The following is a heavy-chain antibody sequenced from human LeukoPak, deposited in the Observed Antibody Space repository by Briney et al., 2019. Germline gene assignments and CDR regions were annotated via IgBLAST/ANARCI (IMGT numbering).Heavy chain of an antibody. CDR2: IKQDGSEK. D-gene: IGHD3-10*01. CDR1: GLTFSSYW. J-gene: IGHJ4*02. Sequence: GGSLRLSCAASGLTFSSYWMSWVRQAPGKGLEWVANIKQDGSEKYYVDSVKGRFTISRDNAKNSLYLQMNSLRAEDTAVYYCARGRGSVYWGQGTLVTVSS. V-gene: IGHV3-7*03. CDR3: ARGRGSVY.